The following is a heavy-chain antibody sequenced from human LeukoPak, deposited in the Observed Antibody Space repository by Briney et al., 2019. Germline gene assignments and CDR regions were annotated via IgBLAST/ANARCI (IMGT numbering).Heavy chain of an antibody. CDR2: ISAYNGNT. CDR1: GYTFTSYG. V-gene: IGHV1-18*01. J-gene: IGHJ4*02. D-gene: IGHD3-22*01. Sequence: ASVKVSCKASGYTFTSYGISWVRQAPGQGLEWMGWISAYNGNTNYAQKLQGRVTMTTDTSTSTAYMELRSLRSDDTAVYYCARQGGGYYDSSDSDYWGQGTLVTVSS. CDR3: ARQGGGYYDSSDSDY.